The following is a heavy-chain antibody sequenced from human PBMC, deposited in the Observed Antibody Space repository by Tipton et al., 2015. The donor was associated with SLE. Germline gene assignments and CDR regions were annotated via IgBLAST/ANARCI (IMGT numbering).Heavy chain of an antibody. D-gene: IGHD1-7*01. Sequence: TLSLTCTVSGGSIISGDYYWTWIRQPAGKGLEWIGRIYTGGSTSYNPSLRSRVSISLDTSKNQFSLKLNSVAAADTAVYYCVRDELEPRNYMDVWGKGTTVTVSS. CDR2: IYTGGST. V-gene: IGHV4-61*02. CDR1: GGSIISGDYY. CDR3: VRDELEPRNYMDV. J-gene: IGHJ6*03.